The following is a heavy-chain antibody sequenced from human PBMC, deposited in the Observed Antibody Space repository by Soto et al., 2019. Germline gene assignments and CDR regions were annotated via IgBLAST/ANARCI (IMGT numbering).Heavy chain of an antibody. CDR2: IYWDDDT. J-gene: IGHJ3*02. Sequence: HITLKESGPTLVKPTQTLTLTCTFSGLSLSTSGVGVGWIRQPPGKALEWLALIYWDDDTRYSPSLKSRLTITKDTSKNQVVLTMTNMDPVDTATYYCARRKLIPNSRGFDAFDIWGQGKMVNVSS. D-gene: IGHD6-19*01. CDR3: ARRKLIPNSRGFDAFDI. CDR1: GLSLSTSGVG. V-gene: IGHV2-5*02.